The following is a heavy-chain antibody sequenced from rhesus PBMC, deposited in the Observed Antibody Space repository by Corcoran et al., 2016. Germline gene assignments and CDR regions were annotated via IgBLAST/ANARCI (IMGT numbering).Heavy chain of an antibody. D-gene: IGHD1-44*02. V-gene: IGHV4S10*01. CDR2: IYGSRNRT. J-gene: IGHJ4*01. Sequence: HVQLEESGPGLVKPSETLSLTCAVSGGFISDSDWLSWIRQAQGKGRGWIGYIYGSRNRTNYNPSLKRRVNISKDTSKNQLSLKLSSMDDADTAVYYCARKKGGSCFFDYWGQGVLVTVSS. CDR1: GGFISDSDW. CDR3: ARKKGGSCFFDY.